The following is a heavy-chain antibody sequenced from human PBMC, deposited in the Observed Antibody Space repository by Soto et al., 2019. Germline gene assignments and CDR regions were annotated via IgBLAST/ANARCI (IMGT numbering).Heavy chain of an antibody. CDR1: GFTFSSYD. CDR3: ARSTYSGYDFEAGFEY. V-gene: IGHV3-13*01. D-gene: IGHD5-12*01. CDR2: IGTAGDT. Sequence: PGGSLRLSCAALGFTFSSYDMHWVRQATGKGLEWVSAIGTAGDTYYPGSVKGRFTISRENAKNSLYLQMNSLRAGDTAVYYCARSTYSGYDFEAGFEYWGQGTLVTVSS. J-gene: IGHJ4*02.